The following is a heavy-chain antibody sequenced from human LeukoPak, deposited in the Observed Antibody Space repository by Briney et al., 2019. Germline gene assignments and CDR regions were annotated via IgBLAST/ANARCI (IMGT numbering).Heavy chain of an antibody. J-gene: IGHJ4*02. Sequence: PGGSLRLSCVASGFTFSNAWMSWVRQAPGKGLEWVGRIKSKTDGGTTDYAAPVKGRFTISRDDSKNTLYLQMNSLKTEDTAVYYCTTVLLWFGTYYFDYWGQGTLVTVSS. CDR1: GFTFSNAW. V-gene: IGHV3-15*01. CDR3: TTVLLWFGTYYFDY. CDR2: IKSKTDGGTT. D-gene: IGHD3-10*01.